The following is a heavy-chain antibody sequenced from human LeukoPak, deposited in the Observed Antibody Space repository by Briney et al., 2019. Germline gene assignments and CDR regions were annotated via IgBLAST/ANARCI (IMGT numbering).Heavy chain of an antibody. CDR1: GFTFDDYA. J-gene: IGHJ4*02. V-gene: IGHV3-9*03. CDR2: ISWNSGSI. CDR3: AKGYQKWLRFLFDY. Sequence: GRSLRLSCAASGFTFDDYAMHWVRQAPGKGLEWVSGISWNSGSIGYADSVKGRFTISRDNAKNSLYLQMNSLRAEDMALYYCAKGYQKWLRFLFDYWGQGTLVTVSS. D-gene: IGHD5-12*01.